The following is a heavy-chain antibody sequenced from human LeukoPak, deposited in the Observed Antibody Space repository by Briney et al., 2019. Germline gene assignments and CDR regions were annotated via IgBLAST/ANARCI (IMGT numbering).Heavy chain of an antibody. CDR2: ISAYNGNT. J-gene: IGHJ4*02. CDR3: ARDGPRFHIVVVPAVDY. Sequence: ASVKVSCKASGYTFTSYGISWVRQAPGQGLEWMGWISAYNGNTNYAQKLQGRVTMTIDTSTSTAYMELRSLRSDDTAVYYCARDGPRFHIVVVPAVDYWGQGTLVTVSS. V-gene: IGHV1-18*01. CDR1: GYTFTSYG. D-gene: IGHD2-2*01.